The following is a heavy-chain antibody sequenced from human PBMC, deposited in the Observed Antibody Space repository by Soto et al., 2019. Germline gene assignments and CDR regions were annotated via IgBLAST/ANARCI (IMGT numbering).Heavy chain of an antibody. CDR1: GYSFTTNW. V-gene: IGHV5-51*01. CDR2: IYPGDSDS. Sequence: GESLKISCKGSGYSFTTNWIGWVRQMPGKGLEWMGIIYPGDSDSRYSPSFQGQVTISADKSISTAYLQWSSLKASDTAMYYCVKSTGSAYSFDYWGQGTLVTVSS. J-gene: IGHJ4*02. CDR3: VKSTGSAYSFDY. D-gene: IGHD3-10*01.